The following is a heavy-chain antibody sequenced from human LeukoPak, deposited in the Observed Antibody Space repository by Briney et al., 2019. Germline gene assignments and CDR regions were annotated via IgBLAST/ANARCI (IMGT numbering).Heavy chain of an antibody. D-gene: IGHD6-19*01. CDR1: GFTFSSYG. Sequence: GGSLRLSCAASGFTFSSYGMHWVRQAPGKGLEWVAVIWYDGSNKYYADSVKGRFTISRGNSKNTLYLQMNSLRAEDTAVYYCARDEQWLVSWWFDPWGQGTLVTVSS. CDR3: ARDEQWLVSWWFDP. V-gene: IGHV3-33*01. CDR2: IWYDGSNK. J-gene: IGHJ5*02.